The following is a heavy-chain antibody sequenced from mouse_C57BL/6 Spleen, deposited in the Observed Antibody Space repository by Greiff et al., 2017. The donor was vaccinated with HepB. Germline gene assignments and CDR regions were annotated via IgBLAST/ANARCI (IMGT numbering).Heavy chain of an antibody. CDR2: IYPRSGNT. V-gene: IGHV1-81*01. D-gene: IGHD1-1*01. CDR1: GYTFTSYV. Sequence: QVQLQQSGAELARPGASVKLSCKASGYTFTSYVISWVKQRTGQGLEWIGEIYPRSGNTYYNEKFKGKATLTADKSSSTAYMELRSLTSEDSAVYFCARYYYGSSPAMDYWGQGTSVTVSS. J-gene: IGHJ4*01. CDR3: ARYYYGSSPAMDY.